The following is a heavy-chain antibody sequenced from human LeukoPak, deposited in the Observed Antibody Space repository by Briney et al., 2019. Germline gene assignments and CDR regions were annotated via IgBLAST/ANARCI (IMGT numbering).Heavy chain of an antibody. CDR3: ARGSPYYDILTGYYSFDY. D-gene: IGHD3-9*01. V-gene: IGHV1-8*02. Sequence: ASVKVSCKASGYTFTSYGISWVRQATGQGLEWMGWMNPNSGNTGYAQKFQGRVTMTRNTSISTAYMELSSLRSEDTAVYYCARGSPYYDILTGYYSFDYWGQGTLVTVSS. CDR2: MNPNSGNT. CDR1: GYTFTSYG. J-gene: IGHJ4*02.